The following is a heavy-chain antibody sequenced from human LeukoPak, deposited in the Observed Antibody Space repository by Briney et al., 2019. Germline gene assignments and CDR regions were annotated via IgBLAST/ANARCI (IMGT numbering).Heavy chain of an antibody. CDR3: ARRLSGSYRNKMYYFDY. CDR1: GYTFTGYY. J-gene: IGHJ4*02. D-gene: IGHD1-26*01. CDR2: INPNTGGT. V-gene: IGHV1-2*02. Sequence: ASVKVSCKASGYTFTGYYMHWVRQAPGQGLEWMGWINPNTGGTNYAQKFQGRVTMTRDTSISTAYMDLSRLRSDDTAVYYCARRLSGSYRNKMYYFDYWGQGALVTVSS.